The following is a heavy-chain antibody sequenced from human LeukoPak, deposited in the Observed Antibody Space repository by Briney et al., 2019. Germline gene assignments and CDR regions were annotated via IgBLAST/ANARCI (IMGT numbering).Heavy chain of an antibody. J-gene: IGHJ4*02. CDR3: ASSPVDYYDSSGYPPDY. CDR1: GGSISSYY. D-gene: IGHD3-22*01. V-gene: IGHV4-59*12. CDR2: IYYSGSS. Sequence: SETLSLTCTVSGGSISSYYWSWIRQPPGKGLEWIGFIYYSGSSNYNPSLKSRVTISVDTSKNQFSLKLSSVTAADTAVYYCASSPVDYYDSSGYPPDYWGQGTLVTVSS.